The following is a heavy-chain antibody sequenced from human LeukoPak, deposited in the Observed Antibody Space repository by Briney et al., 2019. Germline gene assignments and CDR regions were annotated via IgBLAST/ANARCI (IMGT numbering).Heavy chain of an antibody. D-gene: IGHD3-10*01. Sequence: PGGSLRLSCAASGFTFSSFWMNWVRQAPGKGLEWVANIKQDRSERYFVDSVKGRFTISRDNAKNSLYLQMNSLRVEDTAVYYCAGDGDRSRGDTFDIWGQGTMVTVSS. CDR2: IKQDRSER. CDR3: AGDGDRSRGDTFDI. CDR1: GFTFSSFW. V-gene: IGHV3-7*04. J-gene: IGHJ3*02.